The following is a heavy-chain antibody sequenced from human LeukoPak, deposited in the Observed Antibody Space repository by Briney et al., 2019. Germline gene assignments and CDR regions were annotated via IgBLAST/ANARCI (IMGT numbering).Heavy chain of an antibody. J-gene: IGHJ3*02. CDR2: IYYSGST. CDR3: ATLGPYDAFDI. V-gene: IGHV4-39*01. CDR1: GGSISSSSYY. Sequence: SETLSLTCTVSGGSISSSSYYWGWIRQPPGKGLEWIGSIYYSGSTYYNPSLKSRVTISVDTSKNQFSLKLSSVTAADTAVYYCATLGPYDAFDIWGQGTMVTVSS. D-gene: IGHD3-16*01.